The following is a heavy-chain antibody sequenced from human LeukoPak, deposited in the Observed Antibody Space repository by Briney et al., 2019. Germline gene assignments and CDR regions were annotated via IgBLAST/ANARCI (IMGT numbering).Heavy chain of an antibody. J-gene: IGHJ3*02. CDR3: ARQDSGTYLNPLDI. D-gene: IGHD1-26*01. Sequence: SETLSLTCIVSGGSISSYYWSWIRQPPGKGLEWIGYIYCTGSTNYNPSLKSRVTISVDTSKNQLSLKLRSVTAADTAVYYCARQDSGTYLNPLDIWGQGTVVTVS. CDR2: IYCTGST. CDR1: GGSISSYY. V-gene: IGHV4-59*08.